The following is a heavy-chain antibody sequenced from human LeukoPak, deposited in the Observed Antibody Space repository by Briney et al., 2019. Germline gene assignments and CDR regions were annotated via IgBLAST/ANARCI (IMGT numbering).Heavy chain of an antibody. D-gene: IGHD3-10*01. CDR3: AKEYDSGGYGANFDY. CDR2: VSSNGGTK. Sequence: PGGSLRLSCAASGFTFSTYWMSWVRQAPGKGLEWVAVVSSNGGTKYYADSVKGRFTISRDNSRNTMYLQMDSLRAEDTAVYYCAKEYDSGGYGANFDYWGQGTLVTVSS. J-gene: IGHJ4*02. CDR1: GFTFSTYW. V-gene: IGHV3-30*18.